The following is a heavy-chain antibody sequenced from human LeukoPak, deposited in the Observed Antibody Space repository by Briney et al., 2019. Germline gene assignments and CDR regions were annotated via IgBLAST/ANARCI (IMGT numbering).Heavy chain of an antibody. Sequence: PGGSLRLSGAASGFTFSSYAMHWVRQAPGKGLEYVSAISSNGGSTYYANSVKGRFTISRDNSKNTLYLQMGSLRAEDMAVYYCARAGKEQQLVDYWGQGTLVTVSS. D-gene: IGHD6-13*01. J-gene: IGHJ4*02. CDR3: ARAGKEQQLVDY. CDR2: ISSNGGST. CDR1: GFTFSSYA. V-gene: IGHV3-64*01.